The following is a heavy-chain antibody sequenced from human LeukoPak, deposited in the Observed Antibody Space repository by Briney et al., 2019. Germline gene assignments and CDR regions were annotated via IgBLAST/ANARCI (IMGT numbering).Heavy chain of an antibody. V-gene: IGHV4-59*08. D-gene: IGHD2-8*01. J-gene: IGHJ5*02. Sequence: PSETLSLTCTVSGGSISGYIWSWIRQPPGKGLEKGLEWIAYIYDNGNTNYNPSLKSRVTIALGTSRNQFSLRLNSVTAADTAVYYCARHLAGLMVYAVDWFDPWGQGTLVTVSS. CDR1: GGSISGYI. CDR3: ARHLAGLMVYAVDWFDP. CDR2: IYDNGNT.